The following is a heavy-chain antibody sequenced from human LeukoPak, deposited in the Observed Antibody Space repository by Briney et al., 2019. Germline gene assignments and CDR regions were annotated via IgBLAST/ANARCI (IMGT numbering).Heavy chain of an antibody. CDR2: IYYSGST. CDR3: ASEPYGSGSFLGAFDI. V-gene: IGHV4-39*01. Sequence: SETLSLTCAVSDDSIRSSAYYWGWIRQPPGKGLEWIGSIYYSGSTYYNPSPKSRVTISIDTSKNQFSLKLNSVTAAGTAVYYCASEPYGSGSFLGAFDIWGQGTMVTVSS. CDR1: DDSIRSSAYY. J-gene: IGHJ3*02. D-gene: IGHD3-10*01.